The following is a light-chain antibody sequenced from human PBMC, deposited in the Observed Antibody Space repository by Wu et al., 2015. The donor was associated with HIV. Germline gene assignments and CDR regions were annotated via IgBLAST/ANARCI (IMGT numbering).Light chain of an antibody. CDR1: ESINRNY. CDR2: GTS. Sequence: EIVLTQSPGTLSLSPGERATLSCRASESINRNYLAWYQQKPGQSPRLLIYGTSNRATGFPDKFSGSGSGTNFTLTINRLDPEDFAVYYCQHYGSSPYTFGQGTKLEIK. CDR3: QHYGSSPYT. V-gene: IGKV3-20*01. J-gene: IGKJ2*01.